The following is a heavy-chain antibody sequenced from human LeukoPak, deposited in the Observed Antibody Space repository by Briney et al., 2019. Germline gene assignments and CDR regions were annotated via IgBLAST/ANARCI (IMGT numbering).Heavy chain of an antibody. CDR2: IIPIFGTA. J-gene: IGHJ4*02. CDR1: GGTFSSYA. Sequence: SSVKVSCKASGGTFSSYAISWVRQAPGQGLEWMGEIIPIFGTANYAQKFQGRVTITADESTSTAYMELSSLRSEDTAVYYCARVAYYDSSGYSQYYFDYWGQGTLVTVSS. V-gene: IGHV1-69*01. D-gene: IGHD3-22*01. CDR3: ARVAYYDSSGYSQYYFDY.